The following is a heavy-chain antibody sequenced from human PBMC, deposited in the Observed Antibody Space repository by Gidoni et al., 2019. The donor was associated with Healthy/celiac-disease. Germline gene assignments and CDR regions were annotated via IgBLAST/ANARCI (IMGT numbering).Heavy chain of an antibody. CDR1: GGSISRSSYY. V-gene: IGHV4-39*01. CDR2: IYYSGST. CDR3: ARHGGGVEGVHWFDP. Sequence: QLQLQESGPGLVKPSETLSLTCTVSGGSISRSSYYWGWIRQPPGKGLEWIGSIYYSGSTYYNPSLKSRVTISVDTSKNQFSLKLSSVTAADTAVYYCARHGGGVEGVHWFDPWGQGTLVTVSS. J-gene: IGHJ5*02. D-gene: IGHD3-16*01.